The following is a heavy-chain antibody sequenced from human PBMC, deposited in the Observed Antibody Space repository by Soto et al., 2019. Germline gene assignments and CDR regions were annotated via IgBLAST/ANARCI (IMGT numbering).Heavy chain of an antibody. D-gene: IGHD5-12*01. CDR1: GDTFNKYT. CDR2: IIPIYGTA. J-gene: IGHJ2*01. CDR3: ARDRDGYNYWYFDL. V-gene: IGHV1-69*01. Sequence: QVQLVQSGAEVKEPGSSVKVSCKVSGDTFNKYTINWVRQAPGQGREWMAGIIPIYGTANYALKFHDRIKVTADESTTTAYMELNSLTSEDTAIYYCARDRDGYNYWYFDLWGRGTLITVSS.